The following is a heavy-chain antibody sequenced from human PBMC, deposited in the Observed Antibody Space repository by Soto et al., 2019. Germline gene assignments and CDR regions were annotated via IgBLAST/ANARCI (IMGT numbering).Heavy chain of an antibody. CDR3: GRVRGMSSPGPDFYYFDD. CDR1: GGSISSYY. J-gene: IGHJ4*02. D-gene: IGHD6-19*01. CDR2: IYYSGGT. V-gene: IGHV4-59*01. Sequence: SETLSLTCTVSGGSISSYYWSWIRQPPGKGLEWIGYIYYSGGTNYHPSLKSGVTISVDTSKNELSLKLNSVTAADAAVYYCGRVRGMSSPGPDFYYFDDWGLVPLVTVAS.